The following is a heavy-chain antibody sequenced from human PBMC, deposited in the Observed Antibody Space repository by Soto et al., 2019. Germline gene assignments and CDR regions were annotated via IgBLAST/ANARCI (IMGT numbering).Heavy chain of an antibody. D-gene: IGHD6-19*01. V-gene: IGHV3-30-3*01. CDR3: ARDLLGGAVAAGENWFDP. Sequence: QVQLVESGGGVVQPGRSLRLSCAASGFTFSSYAMHWVRQAPGKGLEWVAVISYDGSNKYYADSVKGRFTISRDNSKNTLYLQMNSLRAEDTAVYYCARDLLGGAVAAGENWFDPWGQGTLVTVSS. J-gene: IGHJ5*02. CDR2: ISYDGSNK. CDR1: GFTFSSYA.